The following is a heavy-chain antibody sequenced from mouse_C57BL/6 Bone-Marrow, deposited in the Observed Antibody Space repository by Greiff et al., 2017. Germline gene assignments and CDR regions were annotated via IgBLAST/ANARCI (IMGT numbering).Heavy chain of an antibody. CDR3: TSYDYDVSWFAY. Sequence: QVQLQQSGAELVRPGASVTLSCKASGYTFTDYEMHWVKQTPVHGLEWIGAIDPETGGTAYNQKFKGKAILTADKSSSTAYMELRCLTSEDSAVYYCTSYDYDVSWFAYWGHGTLVTVSA. J-gene: IGHJ3*01. D-gene: IGHD2-4*01. CDR1: GYTFTDYE. V-gene: IGHV1-15*01. CDR2: IDPETGGT.